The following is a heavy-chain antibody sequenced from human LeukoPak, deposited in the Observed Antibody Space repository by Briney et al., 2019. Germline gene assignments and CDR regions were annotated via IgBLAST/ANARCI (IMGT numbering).Heavy chain of an antibody. CDR3: ARGGYYGGLVDY. CDR1: GYTFTSYY. CDR2: ISAYNGNT. V-gene: IGHV1-18*04. J-gene: IGHJ4*02. Sequence: ASVKVSCKASGYTFTSYYMHWVRRAPGQGLEWMGWISAYNGNTNYAQKLQGRVTMTTDTSTSTAYMELRSLRSDDTAVYYCARGGYYGGLVDYWGQGTLVTVSS. D-gene: IGHD3-10*01.